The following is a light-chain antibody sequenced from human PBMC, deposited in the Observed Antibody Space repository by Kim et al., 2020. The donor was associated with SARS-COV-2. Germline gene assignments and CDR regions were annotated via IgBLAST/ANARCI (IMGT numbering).Light chain of an antibody. Sequence: TVLTQSPVTLSVSPGESATLSCRASQSVFGKLAWYQQKVGQAPRLLLYGASTRATGIPARFSGSGSGTEFTLTINSLQSEDSAGYYCQQYEDWPLTFGQGTKVDIK. V-gene: IGKV3-15*01. CDR3: QQYEDWPLT. CDR2: GAS. CDR1: QSVFGK. J-gene: IGKJ1*01.